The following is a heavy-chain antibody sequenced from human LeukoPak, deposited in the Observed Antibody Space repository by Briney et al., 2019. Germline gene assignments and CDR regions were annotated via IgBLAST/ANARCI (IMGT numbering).Heavy chain of an antibody. CDR1: GFTFSDYY. J-gene: IGHJ4*02. CDR2: ISNSSSTI. Sequence: PGGSLRLSCAASGFTFSDYYMSWIRQAPGKGLEWGSYISNSSSTIYYADSVKGRFTISRDNAKNSLYLQMNSLRAEDTAVYCCARDLWHNWNYRTDYWGQGTLVTVSS. V-gene: IGHV3-11*01. CDR3: ARDLWHNWNYRTDY. D-gene: IGHD1-7*01.